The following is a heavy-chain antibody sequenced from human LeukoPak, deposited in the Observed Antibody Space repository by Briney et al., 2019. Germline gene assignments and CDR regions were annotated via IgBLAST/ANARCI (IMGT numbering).Heavy chain of an antibody. D-gene: IGHD5-12*01. Sequence: ASVKVSCKPSGYTFTDYFIHWVRQAPGQGLEWMGWINCNSGGTNYAQKFHGRVTLARDTSISTAYMELSRLRSDDTAVYYCARDSGLDSWGQGTLVTVSS. CDR2: INCNSGGT. V-gene: IGHV1-2*02. CDR3: ARDSGLDS. CDR1: GYTFTDYF. J-gene: IGHJ5*01.